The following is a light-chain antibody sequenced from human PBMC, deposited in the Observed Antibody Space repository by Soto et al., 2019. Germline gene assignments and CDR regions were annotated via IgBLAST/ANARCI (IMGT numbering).Light chain of an antibody. J-gene: IGKJ1*01. CDR3: QHYNSYPWT. V-gene: IGKV1-5*03. Sequence: DIQMTQSPSTLSASVGDRVTITCRASQTISTWLAWYQQKPGKAPKILIYKASTLESGVPSRFSDSGSGTEFTLTISSLQPDDFATYFCQHYNSYPWTFGQGTKVEIK. CDR1: QTISTW. CDR2: KAS.